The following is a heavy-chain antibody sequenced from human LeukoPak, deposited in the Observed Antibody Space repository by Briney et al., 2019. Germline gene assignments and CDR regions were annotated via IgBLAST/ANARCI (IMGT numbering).Heavy chain of an antibody. CDR1: GYTFTSYY. V-gene: IGHV1-46*01. D-gene: IGHD3-16*02. CDR2: INPSGGST. Sequence: ASVKVSCKASGYTFTSYYMHWVRQAPGQGLEWMGIINPSGGSTSYAQKFQGRVTMTRDTSTSTVYMELSSLRSEDTAVYYCARGPSYDYVWGSYRNWGDYYYGMDVWGKGTMVTVSS. CDR3: ARGPSYDYVWGSYRNWGDYYYGMDV. J-gene: IGHJ6*04.